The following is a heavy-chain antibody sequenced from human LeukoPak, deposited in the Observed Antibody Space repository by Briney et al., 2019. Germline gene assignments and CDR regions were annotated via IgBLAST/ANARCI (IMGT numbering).Heavy chain of an antibody. CDR1: GGTFSSYA. V-gene: IGHV1-69*13. CDR3: ARGKDTGVYGMDV. Sequence: ASVKVSCKASGGTFSSYAISWVRQAPGQGLEWMGGIIPIFGTANYAQKFQGRVTITADESTSTAYMELSSLRSEDTAAYYCARGKDTGVYGMDVWGQGTTVTVSS. CDR2: IIPIFGTA. D-gene: IGHD5-18*01. J-gene: IGHJ6*02.